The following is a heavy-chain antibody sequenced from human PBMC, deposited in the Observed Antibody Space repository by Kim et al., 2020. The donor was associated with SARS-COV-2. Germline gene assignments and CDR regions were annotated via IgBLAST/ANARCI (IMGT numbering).Heavy chain of an antibody. CDR3: ARGTRWYSSSWYLRGAFDS. V-gene: IGHV4-34*01. J-gene: IGHJ3*02. CDR2: INHSGST. CDR1: GGSFSGYY. D-gene: IGHD6-13*01. Sequence: SETLSLTCAVYGGSFSGYYWSWIRQPPGKVLEWIGEINHSGSTNYNPSLKSRVTISVDTSKNQFSLKLSSVTAADTAVYYCARGTRWYSSSWYLRGAFDSWGQGRMVTVSS.